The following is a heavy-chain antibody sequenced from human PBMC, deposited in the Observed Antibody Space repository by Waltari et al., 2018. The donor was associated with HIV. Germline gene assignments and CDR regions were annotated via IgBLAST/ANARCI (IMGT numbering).Heavy chain of an antibody. CDR3: ATQTRPLYYYDSSGYYSY. J-gene: IGHJ4*02. CDR1: GGSLRRGSYS. CDR2: SYTSGST. Sequence: QVQLQESGPGLVKPSQTLSLTCTVSGGSLRRGSYSCRWLRQPARKGLEWIGRSYTSGSTNYNPSLKSRVTISVDTSKNQFSLKLSSVTAADTAVYYCATQTRPLYYYDSSGYYSYWGQGTLVTVSS. V-gene: IGHV4-61*02. D-gene: IGHD3-22*01.